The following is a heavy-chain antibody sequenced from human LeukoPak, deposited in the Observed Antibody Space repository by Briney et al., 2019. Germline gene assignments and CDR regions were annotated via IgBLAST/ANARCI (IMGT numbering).Heavy chain of an antibody. CDR2: IKQDGSEK. J-gene: IGHJ4*02. CDR3: AKSRVGYDY. D-gene: IGHD1-26*01. CDR1: GFTFSSYW. Sequence: PGGSLRLSCTASGFTFSSYWMNWVRQAPGKGLEWVANIKQDGSEKYYVDSVKGRFTISRDNAKKSLYLQMNSLRAEDTAVYYCAKSRVGYDYWGQGTLVTVSS. V-gene: IGHV3-7*05.